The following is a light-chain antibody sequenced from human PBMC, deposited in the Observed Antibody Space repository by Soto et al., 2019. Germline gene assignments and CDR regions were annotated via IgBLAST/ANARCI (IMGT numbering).Light chain of an antibody. J-gene: IGKJ5*01. V-gene: IGKV3-20*01. CDR3: QQYGSSPPIT. Sequence: EIVLTQSPGTLSLSPAERATLSCRASQSVSSSYLAWYQQKPGQAPRLLIYGASSRATGIPDRFSGSGSGTDFTLTISRLEPEDFAVYYCQQYGSSPPITFGQGTRLEI. CDR1: QSVSSSY. CDR2: GAS.